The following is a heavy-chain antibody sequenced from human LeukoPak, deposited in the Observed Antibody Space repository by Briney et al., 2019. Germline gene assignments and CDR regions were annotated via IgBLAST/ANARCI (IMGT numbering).Heavy chain of an antibody. J-gene: IGHJ6*04. V-gene: IGHV4-38-2*02. CDR1: GYSISSGYY. CDR2: INHSGST. D-gene: IGHD6-19*01. Sequence: PSETLSLTCTVSGYSISSGYYWGWIRQPPGKGLEWIGEINHSGSTNYNPSLKSRVTISVDTSKNQFSLKLSSVTAADTAVYYCARGRGSLDVWGKGTTVTVSS. CDR3: ARGRGSLDV.